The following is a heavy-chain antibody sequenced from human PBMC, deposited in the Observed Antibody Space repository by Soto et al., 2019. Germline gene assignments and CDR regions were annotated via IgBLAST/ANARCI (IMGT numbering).Heavy chain of an antibody. V-gene: IGHV3-30*18. CDR2: ISHDGSEQ. CDR1: GITLNNSG. CDR3: VKDRVPGDYGHYYGMDV. D-gene: IGHD4-17*01. J-gene: IGHJ6*02. Sequence: QVQLVESGGGVVQPGRSLRLSCRVSGITLNNSGIHWVRQAPGKGLEWMAVISHDGSEQYYADSMKGRLNISRDNSKNTVNLKMNSLRGEDTAIYYCVKDRVPGDYGHYYGMDVWGQGTTVTVSS.